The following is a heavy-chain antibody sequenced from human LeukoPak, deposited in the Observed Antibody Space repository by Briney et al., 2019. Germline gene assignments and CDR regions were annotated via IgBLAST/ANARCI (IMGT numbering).Heavy chain of an antibody. Sequence: MPSETLSLTCTVSGGSISSFTGSYYWNWVRQPPGKGLEWIGSIHSSGSTYYSPSLESRATVSVDTSKNQFSLKLDSVTAADTAVYYCARHGGSYSSRSSFDPWGQGTLVTVSS. CDR2: IHSSGST. CDR1: GGSISSFTGSYY. J-gene: IGHJ5*02. CDR3: ARHGGSYSSRSSFDP. D-gene: IGHD1-26*01. V-gene: IGHV4-39*01.